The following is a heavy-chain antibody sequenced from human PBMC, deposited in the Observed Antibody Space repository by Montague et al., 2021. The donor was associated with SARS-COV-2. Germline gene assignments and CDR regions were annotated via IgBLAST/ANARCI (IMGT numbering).Heavy chain of an antibody. CDR1: GESFSGYY. CDR2: INHSGST. V-gene: IGHV4-34*01. CDR3: ARPSCSSISCYGPLWY. D-gene: IGHD2-2*01. J-gene: IGHJ4*02. Sequence: SETLSLTCAVYGESFSGYYWSWIRQPPGKGLEWIGEINHSGSTNSNPSLKSRLTISVDTSKNQFSLKLSSVTAADTAVYYCARPSCSSISCYGPLWYWGQGTLVTVSS.